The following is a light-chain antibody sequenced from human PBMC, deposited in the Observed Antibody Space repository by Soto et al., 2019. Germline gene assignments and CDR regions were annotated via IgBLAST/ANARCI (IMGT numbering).Light chain of an antibody. CDR3: CSYAGSYTFYV. CDR2: DVS. CDR1: SNDVGGYDY. Sequence: QSVLTQPRSVSGSPGQSVTISCTGTSNDVGGYDYVSWYQQHPGKAPKLIIYDVSKRPSGVPDRFSGSKSGNTASLTISGLQAEDEADYYCCSYAGSYTFYVFGTGANVTVL. V-gene: IGLV2-11*01. J-gene: IGLJ1*01.